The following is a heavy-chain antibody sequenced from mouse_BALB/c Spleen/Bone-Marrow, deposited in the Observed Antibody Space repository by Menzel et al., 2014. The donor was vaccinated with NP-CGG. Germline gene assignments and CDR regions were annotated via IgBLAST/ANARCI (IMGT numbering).Heavy chain of an antibody. V-gene: IGHV1-7*01. CDR3: AREYYGSSGYFDV. CDR1: GYNFTNYW. J-gene: IGHJ1*01. D-gene: IGHD1-1*01. Sequence: QVQLKESGAELAKPGASVKMSCKASGYNFTNYWMRWVKQRPGQGLEWIGYINPSTGYTGYNQKFKDKATLTADKSSSTAYMQLSSLTSEDSAVYYCAREYYGSSGYFDVWGAGTTVTISS. CDR2: INPSTGYT.